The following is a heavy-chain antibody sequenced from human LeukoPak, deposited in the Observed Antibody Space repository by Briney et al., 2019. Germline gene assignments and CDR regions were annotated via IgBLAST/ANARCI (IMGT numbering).Heavy chain of an antibody. J-gene: IGHJ4*02. V-gene: IGHV4-59*01. CDR1: GGSISSYY. D-gene: IGHD5-18*01. CDR2: IFYSGST. CDR3: ASLTGSYGYFDY. Sequence: PSETLSLTCTVSGGSISSYYWSWIRQPPGKGLEWIGYIFYSGSTNYNPSLKSRVTISVDTSKNQFSLKLSSVTAADTAVYYCASLTGSYGYFDYRGQGTLVTVSS.